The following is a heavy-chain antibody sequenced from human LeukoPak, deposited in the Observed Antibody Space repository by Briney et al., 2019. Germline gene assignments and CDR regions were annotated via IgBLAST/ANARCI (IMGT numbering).Heavy chain of an antibody. Sequence: SETLSLTCTVSGDSISRSSDYWGWIRQPPGKGPEWIGSVYYIGSTFYNPSLKSRLTISIDTSKNQFSLKLRSVTAADTAVYYCAREDAKQMDNSFDIWGQGTMVTVSS. CDR1: GDSISRSSDY. J-gene: IGHJ3*02. V-gene: IGHV4-39*07. CDR2: VYYIGST. CDR3: AREDAKQMDNSFDI. D-gene: IGHD5-24*01.